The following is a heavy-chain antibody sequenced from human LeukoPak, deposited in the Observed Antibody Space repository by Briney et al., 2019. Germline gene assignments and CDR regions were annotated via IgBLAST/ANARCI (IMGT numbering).Heavy chain of an antibody. D-gene: IGHD3-10*01. CDR1: GFTFNNYG. V-gene: IGHV3-30*02. Sequence: GGSLRLSCVASGFTFNNYGMHWVRQTPGKGLEWAATIHFDGTTKFYADSVKGRFTISRDNSKNTLYLQMNSLRAEDTAVYYCAKDYAPLYYYGSGSYYKGNYYGMDVWGQGTTVTVSS. CDR2: IHFDGTTK. J-gene: IGHJ6*02. CDR3: AKDYAPLYYYGSGSYYKGNYYGMDV.